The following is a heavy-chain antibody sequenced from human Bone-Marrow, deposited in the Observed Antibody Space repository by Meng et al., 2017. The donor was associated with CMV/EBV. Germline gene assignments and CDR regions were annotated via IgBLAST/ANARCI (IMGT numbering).Heavy chain of an antibody. CDR2: ISSSSSYI. Sequence: LSFAASGFTFSSSSMNWVRQAPGKGLEWVSSISSSSSYIYYADSVKGRFTISRDNAKNSLYLQMNSLRAEDTAVYYCARDGNLLELDYWGQGTLVTVSS. J-gene: IGHJ4*02. D-gene: IGHD1-1*01. V-gene: IGHV3-21*01. CDR3: ARDGNLLELDY. CDR1: GFTFSSSS.